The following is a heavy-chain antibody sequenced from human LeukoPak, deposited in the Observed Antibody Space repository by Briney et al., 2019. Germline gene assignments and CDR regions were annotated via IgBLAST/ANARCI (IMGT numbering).Heavy chain of an antibody. CDR2: IYYSGST. J-gene: IGHJ4*02. CDR1: GGSISSGDYY. D-gene: IGHD3-9*01. CDR3: ARGKTPYYDILTGYYIGSYFNY. Sequence: SETLSLTCTVSGGSISSGDYYWSWIRQPPGKGLEWIGYIYYSGSTYYNPSLKSRVTISVDTSKNQFSLKLSSVTAADTAVYYCARGKTPYYDILTGYYIGSYFNYWGQGTLVTVSS. V-gene: IGHV4-30-4*01.